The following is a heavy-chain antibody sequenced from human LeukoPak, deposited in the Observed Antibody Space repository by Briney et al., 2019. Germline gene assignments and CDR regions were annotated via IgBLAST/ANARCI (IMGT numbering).Heavy chain of an antibody. V-gene: IGHV3-30*18. CDR2: ISYDGSTK. CDR3: AKVGGDFWSGYSIDY. CDR1: GFTFTNYG. D-gene: IGHD3-3*01. Sequence: GGSLRLSCAASGFTFTNYGMHWVRQAPGKGLEWVAVISYDGSTKYYADSVKGRFTISRDNSKNTLYLQMNSLRAEDTAVYYCAKVGGDFWSGYSIDYWGQGTLVTVSS. J-gene: IGHJ4*02.